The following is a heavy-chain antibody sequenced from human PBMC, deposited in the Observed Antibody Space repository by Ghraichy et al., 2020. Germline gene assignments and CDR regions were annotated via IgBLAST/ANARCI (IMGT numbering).Heavy chain of an antibody. D-gene: IGHD2-8*01. CDR2: ISSSSSYM. CDR1: GFTFRNYN. Sequence: LTLTCAASGFTFRNYNMNWVRQAPGKGLEWVSSISSSSSYMYYADSVKGRFTISRDNAKNSVYLQMNSLRAEDTAVYYCVRDYTSMVHYWGQGTLVTVSS. V-gene: IGHV3-21*01. J-gene: IGHJ4*02. CDR3: VRDYTSMVHY.